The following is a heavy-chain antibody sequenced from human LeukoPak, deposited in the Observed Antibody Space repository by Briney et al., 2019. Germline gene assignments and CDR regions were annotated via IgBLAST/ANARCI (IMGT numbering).Heavy chain of an antibody. D-gene: IGHD3-10*01. CDR2: ISSTAGTI. J-gene: IGHJ4*02. CDR3: ATLNSGTCFVY. CDR1: GFTFSSSE. V-gene: IGHV3-48*03. Sequence: GWSLRLSCAGSGFTFSSSEMSWVRPAAGKGREWVSYISSTAGTIYYADSVKGRFTISRDNAKNSLYLQMNSLRAEDTAVYYCATLNSGTCFVYWGQGTLVTVSP.